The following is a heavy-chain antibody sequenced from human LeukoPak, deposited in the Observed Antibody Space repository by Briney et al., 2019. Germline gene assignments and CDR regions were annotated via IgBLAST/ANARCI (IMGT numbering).Heavy chain of an antibody. J-gene: IGHJ3*02. D-gene: IGHD5-18*01. CDR3: ARTRRKGGYSQIRDAFDI. Sequence: SETLSLTCTVSGGSISSSSYYWGWIRQPPGKGLEWIGSIYYSGSTYYNPSLKSRVTISVDTSKNQFSLKLSSVTAADTAVYYCARTRRKGGYSQIRDAFDIWGQGTMVTVSS. V-gene: IGHV4-39*01. CDR1: GGSISSSSYY. CDR2: IYYSGST.